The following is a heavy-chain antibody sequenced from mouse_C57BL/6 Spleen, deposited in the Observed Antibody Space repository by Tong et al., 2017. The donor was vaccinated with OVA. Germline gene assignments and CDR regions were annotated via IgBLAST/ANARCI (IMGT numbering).Heavy chain of an antibody. CDR1: GYTFTDYY. CDR3: ARMGYYDFDY. CDR2: IYPGDGDT. J-gene: IGHJ2*01. V-gene: IGHV1-80*01. Sequence: VQLQESGPELVKPGASVKISCKASGYTFTDYYMNWVKQRPGKGLEWIGQIYPGDGDTNYNGKFKGKATLTADKSSSTAYMQLSSLTSEDSAVYFCARMGYYDFDYWGQGTTLTVSS. D-gene: IGHD2-3*01.